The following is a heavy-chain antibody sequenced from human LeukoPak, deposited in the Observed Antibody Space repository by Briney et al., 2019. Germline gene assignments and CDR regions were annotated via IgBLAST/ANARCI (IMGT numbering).Heavy chain of an antibody. J-gene: IGHJ4*02. CDR2: ISGDGVST. CDR3: AKESGKFDY. V-gene: IGHV3-43*02. Sequence: GGSLRLSCVASGLPIADFAMHWVRKAPGKGLEWVSLISGDGVSTFYADSVKGRFSISRDNSKNSLYLEMNSLRTEDAAMYYCAKESGKFDYWGQGTLVAVSS. CDR1: GLPIADFA.